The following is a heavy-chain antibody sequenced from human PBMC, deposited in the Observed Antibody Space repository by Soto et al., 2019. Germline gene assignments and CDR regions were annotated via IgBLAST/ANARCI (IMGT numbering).Heavy chain of an antibody. CDR1: GYTFSSYY. CDR3: ARGLGLGDC. Sequence: HVQLVQSGADVKNPGASVKVSCNASGYTFSSYYIHWVRQAPGQGLEWIGIINPNGGSTNYAQNLKGRLTVNRDTYTATVYMDLSALTSDDTAMYYCARGLGLGDCWGQGTLVTVSS. J-gene: IGHJ4*02. V-gene: IGHV1-46*01. D-gene: IGHD3-9*01. CDR2: INPNGGST.